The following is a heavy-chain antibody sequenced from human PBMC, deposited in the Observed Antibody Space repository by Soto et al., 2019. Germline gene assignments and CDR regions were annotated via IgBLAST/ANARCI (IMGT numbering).Heavy chain of an antibody. Sequence: PGGSLRLSCTASGFTFGDYAMSWVRQAPGKGLEWVGFIRSKAYGGTTEYAASVKGRFTISRDDSKSIAYLQMNSLKTEDTAVYYCTRQDYDSSGYYLYFDYWGQGTLVTVSS. V-gene: IGHV3-49*04. D-gene: IGHD3-22*01. J-gene: IGHJ4*02. CDR2: IRSKAYGGTT. CDR3: TRQDYDSSGYYLYFDY. CDR1: GFTFGDYA.